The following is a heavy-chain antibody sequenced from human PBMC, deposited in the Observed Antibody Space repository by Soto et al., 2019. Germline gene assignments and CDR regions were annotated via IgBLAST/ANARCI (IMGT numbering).Heavy chain of an antibody. CDR3: AKDYDSSGYYRALDY. CDR1: GFTFSSYG. V-gene: IGHV3-30*18. CDR2: ISYDGSNK. J-gene: IGHJ4*02. Sequence: GGSLRLSCAASGFTFSSYGMHWVRQAPGKGLEWVAVISYDGSNKYYADNVKGRFTISRDNSKNTLYLQMNSLRAEDTALYYCAKDYDSSGYYRALDYWGQGTLVTVSS. D-gene: IGHD3-22*01.